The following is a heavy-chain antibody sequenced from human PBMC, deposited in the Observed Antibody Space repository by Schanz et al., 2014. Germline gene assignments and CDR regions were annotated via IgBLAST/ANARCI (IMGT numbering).Heavy chain of an antibody. J-gene: IGHJ4*02. V-gene: IGHV3-23*01. CDR1: GFTFSSYA. CDR3: ARDNRYYLFDY. CDR2: ISGSGGST. D-gene: IGHD3-16*02. Sequence: EVQLLESGGGLVQPGGSLRLSCAASGFTFSSYAMSWVRQAPGKGLEWVSAISGSGGSTYYADSVKGRFTISSDNSKNTLYLQLGSLSAEDTAVYFCARDNRYYLFDYWGQGALGTVSS.